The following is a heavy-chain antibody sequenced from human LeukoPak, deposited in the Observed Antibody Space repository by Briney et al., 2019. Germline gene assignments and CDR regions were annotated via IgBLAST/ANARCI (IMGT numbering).Heavy chain of an antibody. J-gene: IGHJ5*02. D-gene: IGHD1-26*01. V-gene: IGHV1-18*01. CDR1: GYTFTSYG. CDR2: ISAYNGNT. Sequence: ASVKVSCKASGYTFTSYGISWVRQAPGQGLEWMGWISAYNGNTNYAQKLQGRVTMTTDTSTSTAYMELRSLRSEDTAVYYCAIGVVGAWSVDPWGQGTLVTVSS. CDR3: AIGVVGAWSVDP.